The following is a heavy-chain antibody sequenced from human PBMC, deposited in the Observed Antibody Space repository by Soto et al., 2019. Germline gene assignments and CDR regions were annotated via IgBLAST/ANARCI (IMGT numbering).Heavy chain of an antibody. CDR1: GFTFSDYS. V-gene: IGHV3-21*01. Sequence: LRLSCVDSGFTFSDYSVSWVRQAPGKGLEWLSSISSSSTFTHYADSVKGRFTISRDNAKNSLYLQMNSLRAEDTAVYYCAAPYSTGHRLLGYWGQGTLVTVSS. CDR3: AAPYSTGHRLLGY. CDR2: ISSSSTFT. D-gene: IGHD6-19*01. J-gene: IGHJ4*02.